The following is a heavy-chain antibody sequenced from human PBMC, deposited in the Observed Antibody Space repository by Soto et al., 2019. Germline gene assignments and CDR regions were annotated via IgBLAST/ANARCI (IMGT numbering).Heavy chain of an antibody. J-gene: IGHJ4*02. D-gene: IGHD3-10*01. Sequence: GGSLRLSCAASGFTFSSYSMSWVRQPPGKGLEWVSVISYDGVTTYYADSVKGRFTISRDNSKNTLYLQMNSLRAEDTAFYYCVKHYASGSYYGSNWGQGTLVTVSS. CDR1: GFTFSSYS. V-gene: IGHV3-23*01. CDR2: ISYDGVTT. CDR3: VKHYASGSYYGSN.